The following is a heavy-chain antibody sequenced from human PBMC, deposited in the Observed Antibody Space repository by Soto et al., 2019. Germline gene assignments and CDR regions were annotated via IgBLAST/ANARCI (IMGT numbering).Heavy chain of an antibody. CDR1: GYTFTDYY. J-gene: IGHJ6*02. CDR3: ARCKEWLLRSGMDV. V-gene: IGHV1-46*03. D-gene: IGHD3-3*01. CDR2: INPSTDTT. Sequence: ASVKVSCKASGYTFTDYYIHWVRQAPGQGLEWMGIINPSTDTTSYAQKFQGRVTMTMDTSTSTVYMDLSSLRSDDTAVYYWARCKEWLLRSGMDVWGQGXTVTVYS.